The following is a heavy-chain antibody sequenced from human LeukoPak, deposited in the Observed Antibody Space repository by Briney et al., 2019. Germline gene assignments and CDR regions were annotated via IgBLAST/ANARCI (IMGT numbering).Heavy chain of an antibody. CDR1: GSSFSSYW. V-gene: IGHV3-7*01. CDR3: ARLSAYYYGSYFCYYMDV. J-gene: IGHJ6*03. Sequence: GGSLRLSCEASGSSFSSYWMSWVRQAPGKGPEWVANIKQDESEKYSVDSVKGRFTISRDNAKNSLYLQMKNLRADDTALYYCARLSAYYYGSYFCYYMDVWGKGTTVTVSS. D-gene: IGHD3-10*01. CDR2: IKQDESEK.